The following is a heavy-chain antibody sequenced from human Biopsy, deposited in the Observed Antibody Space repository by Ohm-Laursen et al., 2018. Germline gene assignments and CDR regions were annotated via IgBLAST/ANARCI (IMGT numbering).Heavy chain of an antibody. CDR3: ARGSLKMDY. Sequence: SETLSLTCTVSGGPIDSYYWSWIRQPPGKALEWIGYIYFTGRTSYNPSLKSRVTMSVNTSKKQFSLRLSSVTAADTAVYYCARGSLKMDYWGQGTLVTVSS. CDR1: GGPIDSYY. J-gene: IGHJ4*02. D-gene: IGHD3-9*01. V-gene: IGHV4-59*12. CDR2: IYFTGRT.